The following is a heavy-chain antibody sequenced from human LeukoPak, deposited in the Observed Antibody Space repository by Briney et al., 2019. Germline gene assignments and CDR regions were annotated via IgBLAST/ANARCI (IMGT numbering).Heavy chain of an antibody. J-gene: IGHJ4*02. CDR3: AKDRDVAAAGYYFDY. CDR1: GFTFSSYG. D-gene: IGHD6-13*01. CDR2: ISYDGSNK. V-gene: IGHV3-30*18. Sequence: PGGSLRLSCAASGFTFSSYGMHWVRQAPGKGLEWVAVISYDGSNKYHADSVKGRFTISRDNSKNTLYLQMNSLRAEDTAVYYCAKDRDVAAAGYYFDYWGQGTLVTVSS.